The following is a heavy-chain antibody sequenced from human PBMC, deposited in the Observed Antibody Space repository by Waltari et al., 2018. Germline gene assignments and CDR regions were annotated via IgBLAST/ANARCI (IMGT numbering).Heavy chain of an antibody. Sequence: EVQLVESGGGLVQPGGSRKIPCGVYGCRFSNDAKRWVGQAPGKGLELVSGISGAGENSYYADSVKGRFTISRDNSKNILFLQMNSLRAEDTAVYYCAKDQGYAGKDGDLRHWGQGSLVSVSS. V-gene: IGHV3-23*04. D-gene: IGHD2-2*01. CDR2: ISGAGENS. J-gene: IGHJ1*01. CDR1: GCRFSNDA. CDR3: AKDQGYAGKDGDLRH.